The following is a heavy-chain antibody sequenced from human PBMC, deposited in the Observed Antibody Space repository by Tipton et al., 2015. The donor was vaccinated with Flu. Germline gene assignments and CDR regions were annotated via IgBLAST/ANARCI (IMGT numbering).Heavy chain of an antibody. CDR1: GGSISSYY. V-gene: IGHV4-59*07. J-gene: IGHJ2*01. CDR2: IYYSGST. D-gene: IGHD4-23*01. CDR3: ATQLLQPGGRVHYWYFDL. Sequence: TLSLTCTVSGGSISSYYWSWIRQPPGKGLEWIGYIYYSGSTNYSPSLKSRVTISVDTSKNQFSLKLSSVTAADTAVYYCATQLLQPGGRVHYWYFDLWGRGTLVTVSS.